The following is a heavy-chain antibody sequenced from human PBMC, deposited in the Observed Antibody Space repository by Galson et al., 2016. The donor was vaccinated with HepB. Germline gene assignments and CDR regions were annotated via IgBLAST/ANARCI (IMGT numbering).Heavy chain of an antibody. CDR1: GDSIRRGGYS. D-gene: IGHD3-10*01. CDR3: AREVTLVQGVLNYGLDV. Sequence: TLSLTCTVSGDSIRRGGYSWTWIRQHPGKGLEWIGYLYNRGSGYIYNNESTYYNPSLKSRVIISADTARNQFSLRLTSVTAADTAVYYCAREVTLVQGVLNYGLDVWGKGTTVTVSS. CDR2: IYNNEST. J-gene: IGHJ6*04. V-gene: IGHV4-31*03.